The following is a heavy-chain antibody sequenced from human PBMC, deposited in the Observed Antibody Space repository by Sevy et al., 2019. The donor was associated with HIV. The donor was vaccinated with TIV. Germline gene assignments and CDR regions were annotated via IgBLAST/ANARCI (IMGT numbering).Heavy chain of an antibody. D-gene: IGHD2-2*01. CDR2: IYYSGST. CDR1: GGSISSGDYY. Sequence: SETLSITCTVSGGSISSGDYYWSWIRQPPGKGLEWIGYIYYSGSTYYNPSLKSRVTISVDTSKNQFSLKLSSVTAADTAVYYCARGTLDIVLVPATLIWFDPWGQGTLVTVSS. CDR3: ARGTLDIVLVPATLIWFDP. J-gene: IGHJ5*02. V-gene: IGHV4-30-4*01.